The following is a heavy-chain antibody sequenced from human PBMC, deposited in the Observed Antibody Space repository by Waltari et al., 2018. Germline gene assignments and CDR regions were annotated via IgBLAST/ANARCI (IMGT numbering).Heavy chain of an antibody. CDR1: GVTFSNYW. CDR2: TNKDGSGT. CDR3: VYDS. Sequence: EVQLVESGGGLVQPGGSLRLSCAASGVTFSNYWMDWVRQVPGKGLVWVARTNKDGSGTSYADSVEGRLTISRDNAKNTLHLQMTSLTAEDTAVYYCVYDSWGRGTLVTVSS. J-gene: IGHJ4*02. V-gene: IGHV3-74*01.